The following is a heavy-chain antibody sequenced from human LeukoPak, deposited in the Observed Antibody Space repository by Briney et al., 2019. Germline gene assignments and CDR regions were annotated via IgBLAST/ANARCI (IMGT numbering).Heavy chain of an antibody. V-gene: IGHV1-69*04. CDR2: IIPILGIA. CDR3: ARWPGYCSSTSCYMGN. CDR1: GGTFSSYA. Sequence: ASVKVSCKASGGTFSSYAISWVRQAPGQGLEWMGRIIPILGIANYAQKFQGRVTITADKSTSTAYMELSSLRSDDTAVYYCARWPGYCSSTSCYMGNWGQGTLVTVSS. J-gene: IGHJ4*02. D-gene: IGHD2-2*02.